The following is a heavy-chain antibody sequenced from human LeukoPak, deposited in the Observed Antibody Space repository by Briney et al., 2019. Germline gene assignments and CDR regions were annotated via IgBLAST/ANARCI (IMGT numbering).Heavy chain of an antibody. CDR1: GFTFSSYW. J-gene: IGHJ6*03. Sequence: GGSLRLSCAASGFTFSSYWMSWVRQAPGKGLEWVANIKQDGSEKYYVDSVKGRFTISRDNAKNSLYLQMNSLRAEDTAVYYCARAAGYSSGWYRYYYYYMDVWGKGTTVTVSS. CDR3: ARAAGYSSGWYRYYYYYMDV. D-gene: IGHD6-19*01. V-gene: IGHV3-7*01. CDR2: IKQDGSEK.